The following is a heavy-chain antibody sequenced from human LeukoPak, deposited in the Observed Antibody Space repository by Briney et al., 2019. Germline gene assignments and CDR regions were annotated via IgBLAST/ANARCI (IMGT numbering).Heavy chain of an antibody. CDR2: IIPIFGTA. D-gene: IGHD4-17*01. Sequence: SVKVSCKASGGTFSSYAISWVRQAPGQGLEWMGGIIPIFGTANYAQKFQGRVTITADKSTSTAYMELSSLRSEDTAVYYCARDSPTVTPSFGYWGQGTLVTVSS. J-gene: IGHJ4*02. CDR1: GGTFSSYA. CDR3: ARDSPTVTPSFGY. V-gene: IGHV1-69*06.